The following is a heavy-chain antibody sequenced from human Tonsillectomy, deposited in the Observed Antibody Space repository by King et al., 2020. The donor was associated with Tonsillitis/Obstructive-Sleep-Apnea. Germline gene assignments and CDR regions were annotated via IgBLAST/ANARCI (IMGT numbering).Heavy chain of an antibody. CDR1: GGSFIGYY. D-gene: IGHD2-2*01. CDR3: ARGVVVVPAANYYYYYMDV. CDR2: IYHSGST. Sequence: VQLQQWGAGLLKPSETLSLTCAVYGGSFIGYYWSWIRHPPGKGRVWIGEIYHSGSTNYNPSLKIRVTISVDTSKNQFSLNLSAVTAADTAVYYCARGVVVVPAANYYYYYMDVWGKGTTVTVSS. J-gene: IGHJ6*03. V-gene: IGHV4-34*01.